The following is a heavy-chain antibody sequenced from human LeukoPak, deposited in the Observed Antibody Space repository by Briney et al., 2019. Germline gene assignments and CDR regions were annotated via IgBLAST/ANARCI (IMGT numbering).Heavy chain of an antibody. D-gene: IGHD5-18*01. CDR1: GFTFSSYG. CDR3: AKAYRGIQLWLYFDY. CDR2: ISYDGSNK. V-gene: IGHV3-30*18. Sequence: PGGSLRLSCAASGFTFSSYGMHWVRQAPGKGLEWEAVISYDGSNKYYADSVKGRFTISRDNSKNTLYLQMNSLRAEDTAVYYCAKAYRGIQLWLYFDYWGQGTLVAVSS. J-gene: IGHJ4*02.